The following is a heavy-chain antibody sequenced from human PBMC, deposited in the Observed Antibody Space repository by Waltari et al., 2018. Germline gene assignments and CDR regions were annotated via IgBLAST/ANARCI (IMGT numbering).Heavy chain of an antibody. D-gene: IGHD3-22*01. CDR1: GYTFTGYY. CDR3: ARSYYYDDAFDI. J-gene: IGHJ3*02. V-gene: IGHV1-2*02. Sequence: KPGASVKVSCKASGYTFTGYYMHWVRQAPGQGLEWMGWINPNSGGTNYAQKFQGRVTMTRDTYISTAYMELSRLRSDDTAVYYCARSYYYDDAFDIWGQGTMVTVSS. CDR2: INPNSGGT.